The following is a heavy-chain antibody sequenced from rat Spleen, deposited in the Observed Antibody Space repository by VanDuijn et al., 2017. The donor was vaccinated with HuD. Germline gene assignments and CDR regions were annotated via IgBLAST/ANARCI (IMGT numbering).Heavy chain of an antibody. D-gene: IGHD5-1*01. CDR1: GFTLSDYY. V-gene: IGHV5-20*01. J-gene: IGHJ3*01. Sequence: EVQLVESGGGLVQPGRSLKLSCAASGFTLSDYYMAWVRQAPTKGLEWVATINYDGSSTYYRDSVKARFTISRDNAKSTLYLQMDSLRSEDTATYYCTTDGQGARFTYWGQGTLVTVSS. CDR2: INYDGSST. CDR3: TTDGQGARFTY.